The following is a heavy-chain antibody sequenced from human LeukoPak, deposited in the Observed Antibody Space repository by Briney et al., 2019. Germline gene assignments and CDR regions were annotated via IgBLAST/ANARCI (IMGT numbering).Heavy chain of an antibody. J-gene: IGHJ1*01. D-gene: IGHD2-2*01. CDR1: GFTFDDYG. CDR3: AKDEDARPMYFQH. CDR2: ISGSGGSI. V-gene: IGHV3-23*01. Sequence: GGSLRLSCAASGFTFDDYGMSWVRQAPGKGLEWVSAISGSGGSIHYADSVKGRFTISRDNSKNTLYLQMNTLRAEDTAVYYCAKDEDARPMYFQHWGQGTLVTVSS.